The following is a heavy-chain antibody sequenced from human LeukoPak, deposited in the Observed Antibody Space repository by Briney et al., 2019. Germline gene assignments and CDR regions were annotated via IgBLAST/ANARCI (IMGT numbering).Heavy chain of an antibody. D-gene: IGHD5-18*01. Sequence: GASVKVPCKASGYTFTGYYMHWVRQAPGQGLEWMGWINPNSGGTNYAQKFQGRVTMTRDTSISTAYMELSRLRSDDTAVYYCAREYVDTAMVPTFDYWGQGTLVTVSS. CDR3: AREYVDTAMVPTFDY. CDR1: GYTFTGYY. CDR2: INPNSGGT. V-gene: IGHV1-2*02. J-gene: IGHJ4*02.